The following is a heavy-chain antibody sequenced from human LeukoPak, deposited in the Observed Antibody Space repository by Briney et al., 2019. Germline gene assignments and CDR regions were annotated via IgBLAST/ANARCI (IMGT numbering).Heavy chain of an antibody. D-gene: IGHD2/OR15-2a*01. CDR1: GFTFSTYG. J-gene: IGHJ4*02. Sequence: GGSLRLSCEASGFTFSTYGMHWVRQAPGKGLEWVAVIWYDGSNKNYADSVKGRFTISRDNSKNTLYLQMNSLRAEDTAVYYCARGALHLYYFDYWGWGQGTLVTVSS. V-gene: IGHV3-33*01. CDR3: ARGALHLYYFDYWG. CDR2: IWYDGSNK.